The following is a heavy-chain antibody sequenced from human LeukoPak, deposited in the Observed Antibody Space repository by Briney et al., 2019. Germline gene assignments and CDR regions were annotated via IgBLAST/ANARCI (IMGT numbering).Heavy chain of an antibody. J-gene: IGHJ4*02. CDR1: GYTFTSYA. CDR3: ARVVARFGESPGY. V-gene: IGHV1-3*01. D-gene: IGHD3-10*01. CDR2: INAGNGNT. Sequence: ASVKVSCKASGYTFTSYAMHWVRQAPGQRLEWMGWINAGNGNTKYSQKFQGRVTITRDTSASTAYMELSSLRSEDTAVYYCARVVARFGESPGYWGQGTLVTVSS.